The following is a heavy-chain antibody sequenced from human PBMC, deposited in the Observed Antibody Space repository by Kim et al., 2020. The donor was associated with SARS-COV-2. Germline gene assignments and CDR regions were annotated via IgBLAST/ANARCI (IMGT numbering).Heavy chain of an antibody. V-gene: IGHV1-8*01. D-gene: IGHD2-15*01. J-gene: IGHJ4*02. CDR1: GDTFTSD. CDR2: MNPNSGNT. CDR3: ARSSVGQSCTGGSCYHFDM. Sequence: ASVKVSCKAFGDTFTSDINWVRQATGQGLEWMGWMNPNSGNTAYAQKFQGRVTMTRSTSVSTAYMELSSLRYDDTAVYYCARSSVGQSCTGGSCYHFDMWGQGTLVTVSS.